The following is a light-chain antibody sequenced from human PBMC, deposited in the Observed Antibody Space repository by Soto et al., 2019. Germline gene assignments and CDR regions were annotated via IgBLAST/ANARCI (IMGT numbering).Light chain of an antibody. Sequence: EIVLTQSPGTLSLSPGQRATLSCRASESISRDYLAWYQQRLGQAPRLLIYGASSGATGIPDRFSGSGSGTDFTLTISRLEPEDFATYYCQQLSRYPLTFGGGTKVDIK. CDR1: ESISRDY. CDR3: QQLSRYPLT. CDR2: GAS. V-gene: IGKV3-20*01. J-gene: IGKJ4*01.